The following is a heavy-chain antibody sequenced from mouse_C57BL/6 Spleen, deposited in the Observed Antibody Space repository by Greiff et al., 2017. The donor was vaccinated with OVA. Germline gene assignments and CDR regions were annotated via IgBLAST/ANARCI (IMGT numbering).Heavy chain of an antibody. J-gene: IGHJ3*01. CDR2: IHPNSGST. V-gene: IGHV1-64*01. CDR1: GYTFTSYW. CDR3: AKRGKGDWFAY. Sequence: QVQLQQPGAELVKPGASVKLSCKASGYTFTSYWMHWVKQRPGQGLEWIGMIHPNSGSTNYNEKFKSKATLTVDKSSSTAYMQLSSLTSEDSAVYYCAKRGKGDWFAYWGQGTLVTVSA.